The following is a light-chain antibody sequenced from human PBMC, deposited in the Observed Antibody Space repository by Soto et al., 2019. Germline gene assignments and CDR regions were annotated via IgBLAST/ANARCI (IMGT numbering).Light chain of an antibody. CDR1: QSVSSSY. Sequence: EIVLTQSPGTLSLSPGERATLSCRASQSVSSSYLAWYQQKPGQAPRLLIYGASSRATGIPDRFSGSGSGTGLTLTISRLEPEDFAVYFCQQYGSSPPFTFGQGTKVDIK. CDR2: GAS. V-gene: IGKV3-20*01. J-gene: IGKJ2*01. CDR3: QQYGSSPPFT.